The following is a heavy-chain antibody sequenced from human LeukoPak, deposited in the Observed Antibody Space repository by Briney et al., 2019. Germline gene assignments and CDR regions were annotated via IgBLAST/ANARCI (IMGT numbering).Heavy chain of an antibody. CDR2: ISGTSGTI. V-gene: IGHV3-23*01. Sequence: GGSLRLSCAASGFTFSNYAMSWVRQAPGKRLQWVSGISGTSGTINYADPVKGRFTISRDNSKNTVYLQMNSLRAEDTAVYYCAKRLADQRAFDYWGQGTLVTVSS. CDR3: AKRLADQRAFDY. J-gene: IGHJ4*02. D-gene: IGHD6-19*01. CDR1: GFTFSNYA.